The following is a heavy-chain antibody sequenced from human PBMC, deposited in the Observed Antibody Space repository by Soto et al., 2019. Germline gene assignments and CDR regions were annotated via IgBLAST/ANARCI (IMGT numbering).Heavy chain of an antibody. CDR3: ARPSPTYPDYYGSDPGAFYI. J-gene: IGHJ3*02. CDR1: GYTFTSYG. CDR2: ISAYNGNT. V-gene: IGHV1-18*01. Sequence: QVQLVQSGAEVKKPGASVKVSCKASGYTFTSYGISWVRQAPGQGLEWMGWISAYNGNTNYAQKLQRRVTMTTDTSTSTAYMELRSLRSDDSAVYYCARPSPTYPDYYGSDPGAFYIWGQGTMVTVSS. D-gene: IGHD3-10*01.